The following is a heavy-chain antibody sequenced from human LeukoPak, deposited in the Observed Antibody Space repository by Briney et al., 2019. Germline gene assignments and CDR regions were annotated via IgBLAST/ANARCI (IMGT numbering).Heavy chain of an antibody. Sequence: SETLSLTCAAYGGSFSGYYWSWIRQPPEKGLEWIGEKNHIGTTNYNPSLKSRVTISVDTSKDQFSLMLSSVTAADTAVYYCARQTTWYPNFDYWGQGTLVTVSS. CDR1: GGSFSGYY. CDR2: KNHIGTT. J-gene: IGHJ4*02. CDR3: ARQTTWYPNFDY. V-gene: IGHV4-34*01. D-gene: IGHD1-1*01.